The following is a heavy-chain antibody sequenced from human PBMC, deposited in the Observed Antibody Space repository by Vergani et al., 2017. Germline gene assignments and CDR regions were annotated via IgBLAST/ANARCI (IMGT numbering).Heavy chain of an antibody. D-gene: IGHD6-13*01. Sequence: QVQLQESGPGLVKPSQTLSLTCTVSGGSISSGGYYWSWIRQHPGKGLEWIGYIYYSGSTYYNPSLKSRVTISVDTSKNQFSLKLSSVTAADTAVYYCARGVGIAAAGGPVDYWGQGTLVTVSS. V-gene: IGHV4-31*03. J-gene: IGHJ4*02. CDR2: IYYSGST. CDR3: ARGVGIAAAGGPVDY. CDR1: GGSISSGGYY.